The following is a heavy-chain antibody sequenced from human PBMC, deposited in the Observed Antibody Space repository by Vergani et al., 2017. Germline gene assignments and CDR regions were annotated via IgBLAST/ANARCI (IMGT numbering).Heavy chain of an antibody. D-gene: IGHD6-19*01. CDR2: INPNRGGT. J-gene: IGHJ4*02. V-gene: IGHV1-2*02. CDR3: ARGQWLPTLSSDY. CDR1: GYTFTGYY. Sequence: QVQLVQSGAEVKKPGASVKVSCKASGYTFTGYYMHWVRQAPGQGLEWMGWINPNRGGTNYAQKFQGRVTMTRDTSISTAYMELSRLRSDDTAVYYCARGQWLPTLSSDYWGQGTLVTVSS.